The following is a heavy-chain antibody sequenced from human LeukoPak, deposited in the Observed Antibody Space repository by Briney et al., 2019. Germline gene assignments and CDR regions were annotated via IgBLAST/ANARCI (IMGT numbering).Heavy chain of an antibody. Sequence: GGSLRLSCAASGFTFSSYSMNWVRQAPGKGLEWVSYISSSGSTIYYADSVKGRFTISRDNAKNSLYLQMNSLRAEDTAVYYCARASGAGSSWYVSALKDYYYYYMDVWGKGTTVTVSS. CDR3: ARASGAGSSWYVSALKDYYYYYMDV. V-gene: IGHV3-48*04. CDR1: GFTFSSYS. J-gene: IGHJ6*03. D-gene: IGHD6-13*01. CDR2: ISSSGSTI.